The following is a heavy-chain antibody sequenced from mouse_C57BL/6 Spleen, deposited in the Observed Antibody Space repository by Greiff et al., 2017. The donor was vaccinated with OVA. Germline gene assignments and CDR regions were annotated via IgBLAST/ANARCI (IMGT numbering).Heavy chain of an antibody. D-gene: IGHD3-2*02. V-gene: IGHV1-76*01. CDR3: ARGNSGSPIDY. CDR1: GYTFTDYY. CDR2: IYPGSGNT. Sequence: QVQLQQSGAELVRPGASVKLSCKASGYTFTDYYINWVKQRPGQGLEWIARIYPGSGNTYYNEKFKGKATLTADKSSSTAYMQLSSLTSEDSAVDVCARGNSGSPIDYWGQGTTLTVSS. J-gene: IGHJ2*01.